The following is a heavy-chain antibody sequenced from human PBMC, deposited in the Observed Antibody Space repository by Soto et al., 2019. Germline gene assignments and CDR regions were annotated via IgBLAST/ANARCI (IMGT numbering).Heavy chain of an antibody. CDR3: VRGKVAAGFDY. D-gene: IGHD6-13*01. Sequence: EVQLVESGGGLVQPGGSLRLSCAASEFTFTHYWMHWVRQAPGKGLVWVSRISSDGTTTNYADSVKGRFTISRDNAKNPLYLQMTSLRVEDRAIYYCVRGKVAAGFDYWGQGALVTVSS. CDR1: EFTFTHYW. V-gene: IGHV3-74*01. CDR2: ISSDGTTT. J-gene: IGHJ4*02.